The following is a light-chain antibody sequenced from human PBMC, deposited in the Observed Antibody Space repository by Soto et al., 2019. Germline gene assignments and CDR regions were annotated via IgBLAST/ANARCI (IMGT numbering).Light chain of an antibody. CDR1: SSDLGVYNY. CDR3: CSYAGTYTWV. J-gene: IGLJ3*02. V-gene: IGLV2-11*01. CDR2: DVY. Sequence: QSSLTQPRSVSGSPGQSVTISCPGTSSDLGVYNYVSWYQHHPGKAPKLIIYDVYKRPSGVPDRFSASKSDNTASLTISGLQAEDEADYYCCSYAGTYTWVFGGGTKVTVL.